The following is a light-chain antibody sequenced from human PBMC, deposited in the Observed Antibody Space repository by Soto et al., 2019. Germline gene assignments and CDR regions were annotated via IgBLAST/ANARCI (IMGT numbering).Light chain of an antibody. CDR1: QSVSSRY. CDR3: QQYNNWPPGT. V-gene: IGKV3-15*01. Sequence: EVGLTQSPGTLSLSPGERSTLSCRASQSVSSRYLAWYQQKPGQAPRLLIFAAAARATGVPARFSGSGSGTEFTLTIRSLQSEDFAVYYCQQYNNWPPGTFGQGTKGDIK. CDR2: AAA. J-gene: IGKJ1*01.